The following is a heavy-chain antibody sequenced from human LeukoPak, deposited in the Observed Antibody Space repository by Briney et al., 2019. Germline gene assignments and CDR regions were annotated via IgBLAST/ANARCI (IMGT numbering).Heavy chain of an antibody. CDR1: GFTFSSYG. CDR3: AKLDFDFWSGYYSNYFDY. J-gene: IGHJ4*02. V-gene: IGHV3-33*06. D-gene: IGHD3-3*01. CDR2: IWYDGSNK. Sequence: GGSLRLFCAASGFTFSSYGMHWVRQAPGKGLEWVAVIWYDGSNKYYADSVKGRFTISRDNSKNTLYLQMNSLRAEDTAVYYCAKLDFDFWSGYYSNYFDYWGQGTLVTVSS.